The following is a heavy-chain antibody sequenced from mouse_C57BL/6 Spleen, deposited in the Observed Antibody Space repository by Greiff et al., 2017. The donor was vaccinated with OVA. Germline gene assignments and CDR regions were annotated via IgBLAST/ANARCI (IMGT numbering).Heavy chain of an antibody. CDR2: IYPGDGDT. CDR1: GYAFSSSW. Sequence: QVQLQQSGPELVKPGASVKISCKASGYAFSSSWMNWVKQRPGQGLEWIGRIYPGDGDTNYNGKFKGKATLTADKSSSTAYMQLSSLTSEDSAVYFCARGVDYDWFAYWGQGTLVTVSA. V-gene: IGHV1-82*01. D-gene: IGHD2-4*01. CDR3: ARGVDYDWFAY. J-gene: IGHJ3*01.